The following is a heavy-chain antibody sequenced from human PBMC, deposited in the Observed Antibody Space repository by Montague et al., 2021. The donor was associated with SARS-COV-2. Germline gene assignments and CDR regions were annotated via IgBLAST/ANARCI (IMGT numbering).Heavy chain of an antibody. D-gene: IGHD3-16*01. V-gene: IGHV4-4*02. CDR1: DGSISGPNW. CDR2: VYYAGNT. J-gene: IGHJ6*02. CDR3: ARGGTYHYGMDV. Sequence: SETLSLTCAVSDGSISGPNWWNWVRQPPGKGLEWIGEVYYAGNTNYNPSLESRVTIFIDKSKNHFSLQLSSVTAADTAVYYCARGGTYHYGMDVWGQGTTVAVSS.